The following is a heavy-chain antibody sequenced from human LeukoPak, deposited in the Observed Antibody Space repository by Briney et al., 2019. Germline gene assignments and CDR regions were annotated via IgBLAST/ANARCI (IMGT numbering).Heavy chain of an antibody. CDR2: INPNGGGT. CDR1: GYTFTGYY. Sequence: ASVKVSCKASGYTFTGYYMHWVRQAPGQGLEWMGWINPNGGGTNYAQKFQGRVTMTRDTSISTAYMELSRLRCDDTAVYYCARVGGGATVTTVDYWGQGTLVTVSS. CDR3: ARVGGGATVTTVDY. V-gene: IGHV1-2*02. J-gene: IGHJ4*02. D-gene: IGHD4-17*01.